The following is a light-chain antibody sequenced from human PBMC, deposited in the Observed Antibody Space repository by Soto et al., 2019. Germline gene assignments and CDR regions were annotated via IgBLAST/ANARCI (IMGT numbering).Light chain of an antibody. V-gene: IGKV1-5*01. CDR1: QIITNR. CDR3: QHYGGMWT. J-gene: IGKJ1*01. Sequence: DIQMTQSPSTLSASVGDRVTITCRASQIITNRLAWYQQKPGKAPKVLIYDASNLESGVPSRFSGSRSGTEFILTISSLQPDDFATYYCQHYGGMWTFGQGTKVEI. CDR2: DAS.